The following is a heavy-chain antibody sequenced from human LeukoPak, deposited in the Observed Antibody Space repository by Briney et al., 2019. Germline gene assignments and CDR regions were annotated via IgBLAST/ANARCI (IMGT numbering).Heavy chain of an antibody. CDR1: GYHFTDYW. CDR3: ARMTNNYDSGTYQSDAFDI. Sequence: GESLQISCKGSGYHFTDYWISWVRQTPGKGLEWMGRIDPSDSYTSYKEAFQGHVAISVDKSISTAYLQWSSLKASDTAMYFCARMTNNYDSGTYQSDAFDIWGQGTMVTVSP. CDR2: IDPSDSYT. J-gene: IGHJ3*02. D-gene: IGHD3-10*01. V-gene: IGHV5-10-1*01.